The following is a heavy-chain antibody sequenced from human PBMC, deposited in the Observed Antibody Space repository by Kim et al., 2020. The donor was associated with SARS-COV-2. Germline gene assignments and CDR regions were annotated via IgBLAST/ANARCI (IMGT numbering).Heavy chain of an antibody. J-gene: IGHJ4*02. V-gene: IGHV4-39*01. Sequence: SETLSLTCTVSGGSISSSSYYWGWIRQPPGKGLEWIGSIYYSGSTYYNPSLKSRVTISVDTSKNQFSLKLSSVTAADTAVYYCARVHTGYFYQYSGSYYFDYWGQGTLVTVSS. D-gene: IGHD1-26*01. CDR3: ARVHTGYFYQYSGSYYFDY. CDR1: GGSISSSSYY. CDR2: IYYSGST.